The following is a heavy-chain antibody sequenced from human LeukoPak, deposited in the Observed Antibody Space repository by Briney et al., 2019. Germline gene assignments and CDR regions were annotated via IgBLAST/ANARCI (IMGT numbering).Heavy chain of an antibody. CDR1: GGFISSNNYY. J-gene: IGHJ4*02. V-gene: IGHV4-39*01. Sequence: PSETLSLTCTVSGGFISSNNYYWGWIRQPPGKGLEWIGGIYYSGSTYYNPSLKSRVTISVDTSKNQFPLKLSSVTAADTAVYYCARGSYDVLTGYSTFGEYWGQGTLLTVSS. D-gene: IGHD3-9*01. CDR3: ARGSYDVLTGYSTFGEY. CDR2: IYYSGST.